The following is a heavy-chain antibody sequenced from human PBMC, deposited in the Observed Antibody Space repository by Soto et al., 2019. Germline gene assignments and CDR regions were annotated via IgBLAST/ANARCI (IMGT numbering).Heavy chain of an antibody. V-gene: IGHV1-8*02. J-gene: IGHJ6*03. D-gene: IGHD2-15*01. CDR2: MNPYNGNT. Sequence: GASVKVSCKASGYTFTSYGMSWVRQAPGQGLEWMGWMNPYNGNTNYAQKLQGRVTMTRNTSISTAYMELSSLRSEDTAVYYCARGGLVYCSGGSCYYYYYYMDVWGKGTTVTVSS. CDR3: ARGGLVYCSGGSCYYYYYYMDV. CDR1: GYTFTSYG.